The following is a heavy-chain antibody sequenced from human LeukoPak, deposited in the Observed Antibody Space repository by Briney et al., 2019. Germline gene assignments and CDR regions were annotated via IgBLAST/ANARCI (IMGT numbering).Heavy chain of an antibody. V-gene: IGHV3-23*01. D-gene: IGHD2-2*02. Sequence: PGGSLRLSCAASGFTFSSYAMSWVRQAPGKGLEWVSAISGSGGSTYYADSVKGRFTISRDNSKNTLYLQMNSLRAEGTAVYYCATFNYCSSTSCYTGAYYYYYGMDVWGQGTTVTVSS. CDR2: ISGSGGST. J-gene: IGHJ6*02. CDR1: GFTFSSYA. CDR3: ATFNYCSSTSCYTGAYYYYYGMDV.